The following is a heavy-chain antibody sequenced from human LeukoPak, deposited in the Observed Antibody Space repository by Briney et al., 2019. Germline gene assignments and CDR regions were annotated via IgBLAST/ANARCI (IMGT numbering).Heavy chain of an antibody. V-gene: IGHV3-23*01. CDR1: GFTFSSYA. CDR3: AKVAYGLAVAGTRLMEGFDP. J-gene: IGHJ5*02. Sequence: GGSLRLSCAASGFTFSSYAMSWVRQAPGKGLEWVSAISGSGGSTYYADSVKGRFTISRDNSKNTLYLRMNSLRAEDTAVYYCAKVAYGLAVAGTRLMEGFDPWGQGTLVTVSS. D-gene: IGHD6-19*01. CDR2: ISGSGGST.